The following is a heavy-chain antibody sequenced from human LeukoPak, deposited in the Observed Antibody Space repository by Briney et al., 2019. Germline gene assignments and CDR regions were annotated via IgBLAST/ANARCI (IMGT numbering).Heavy chain of an antibody. V-gene: IGHV3-30-3*01. CDR1: GFTFSSYA. J-gene: IGHJ4*02. CDR2: ISYDGSNK. D-gene: IGHD6-13*01. Sequence: PGRSLRLSCAASGFTFSSYAMHWVRQAPGKGLEWVAVISYDGSNKYYADSVKGRFTISRDDSKNTLYLQMNSLRAEDTAVYYCARDWAIAAAALSLDYWGQGTLVTVSS. CDR3: ARDWAIAAAALSLDY.